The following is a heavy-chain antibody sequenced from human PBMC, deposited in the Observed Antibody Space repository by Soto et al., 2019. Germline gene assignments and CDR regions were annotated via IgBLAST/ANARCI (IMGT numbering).Heavy chain of an antibody. CDR2: IWYDGSNK. Sequence: LRLSCAASGFTFSSYGMHWVRQAPGKGLEWVAVIWYDGSNKYYADSVKGRFTISRDNSKNTLYLQMNSLRAEDTAVYYCARGEDSSGYPRELDYWGQGTLVTVSS. CDR1: GFTFSSYG. J-gene: IGHJ4*02. CDR3: ARGEDSSGYPRELDY. V-gene: IGHV3-33*01. D-gene: IGHD3-22*01.